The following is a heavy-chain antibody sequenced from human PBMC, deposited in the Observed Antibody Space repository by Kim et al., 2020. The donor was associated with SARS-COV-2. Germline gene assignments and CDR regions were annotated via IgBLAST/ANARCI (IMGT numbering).Heavy chain of an antibody. J-gene: IGHJ6*02. CDR1: GHTFTTYT. CDR3: ASEETAAGTYYYYYYGMGV. Sequence: ASVKVSCKASGHTFTTYTIHWVRQAPGQRLEWLGWINAGNGNTTYSQKFQGRVTITRDTSASTAYMELSSLRSEDTAVYFCASEETAAGTYYYYYYGMGVWGRGTTVAVS. V-gene: IGHV1-3*01. CDR2: INAGNGNT. D-gene: IGHD6-13*01.